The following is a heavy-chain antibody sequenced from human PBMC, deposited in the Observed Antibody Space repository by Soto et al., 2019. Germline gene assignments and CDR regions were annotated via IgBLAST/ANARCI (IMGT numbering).Heavy chain of an antibody. CDR2: ISGSGGST. Sequence: PGGSLRLSCAASGFTFSSYAMSWVRQAPGKGLEWVSAISGSGGSTYYADSVKGRFTISRDNAKNSLYLQMNTLSAEDTALYFCVKDFEQLGFSSIFDYWGQGIPVTVSS. CDR1: GFTFSSYA. J-gene: IGHJ4*02. CDR3: VKDFEQLGFSSIFDY. V-gene: IGHV3-23*01. D-gene: IGHD6-6*01.